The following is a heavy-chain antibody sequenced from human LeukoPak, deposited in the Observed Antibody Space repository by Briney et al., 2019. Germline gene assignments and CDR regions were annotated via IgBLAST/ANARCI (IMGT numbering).Heavy chain of an antibody. J-gene: IGHJ3*02. CDR3: ARDRDVVWALSTVRGDFDI. CDR1: GYTFTSFG. Sequence: ASVNVSYKPSGYTFTSFGISWVRQAPGQGLEWMGWISTYNVKTNYAQKFQGRVTRTTDTSTSTAYMELRSLRSDDTAVYYCARDRDVVWALSTVRGDFDIWGQGTMVTVSS. D-gene: IGHD4-17*01. CDR2: ISTYNVKT. V-gene: IGHV1-18*01.